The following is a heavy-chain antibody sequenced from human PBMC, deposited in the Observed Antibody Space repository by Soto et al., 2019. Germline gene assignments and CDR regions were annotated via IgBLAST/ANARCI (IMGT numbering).Heavy chain of an antibody. J-gene: IGHJ4*02. CDR3: ARSAISPYGGLIGPFDY. CDR2: INPGNGNT. CDR1: GYTFTAYA. D-gene: IGHD3-16*02. V-gene: IGHV1-3*05. Sequence: QVQLVESGGEEKKPGASVKVSCEASGYTFTAYAIHWLRQAPGQRLEWMAWINPGNGNTRHSQKFLGRVSITRDTSASTAYLELDSLRSEDTAVYYCARSAISPYGGLIGPFDYWGQGNLVTVSS.